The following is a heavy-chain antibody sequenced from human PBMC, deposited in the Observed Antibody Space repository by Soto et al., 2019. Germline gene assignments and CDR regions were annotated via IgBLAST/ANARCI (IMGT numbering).Heavy chain of an antibody. CDR2: IYSGGST. CDR1: GFTVSSNY. V-gene: IGHV3-66*01. D-gene: IGHD6-13*01. Sequence: PGGSLRLSCAASGFTVSSNYMSWVRQAPGKGLEWVSVIYSGGSTYYADSVKGRFTISRDNSKNTLYLQMNSLRAEDTAVYYCARLERESSSWYYYYYMDVWGKGTTVTVSS. J-gene: IGHJ6*03. CDR3: ARLERESSSWYYYYYMDV.